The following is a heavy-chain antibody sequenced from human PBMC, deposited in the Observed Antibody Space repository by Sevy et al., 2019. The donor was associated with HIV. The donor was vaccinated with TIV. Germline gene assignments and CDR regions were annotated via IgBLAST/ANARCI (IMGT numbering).Heavy chain of an antibody. Sequence: SETLSLTCAVSGYSISSGYYWGWIRQPPGKGLEWIGSIYHSGSTYYNPSLKSRVTISVDTSKNQFSLKLSSVTAADTAVYYCARGYGSGIYYFDYWGQGTLVTVSS. D-gene: IGHD3-10*01. J-gene: IGHJ4*02. V-gene: IGHV4-38-2*01. CDR2: IYHSGST. CDR1: GYSISSGYY. CDR3: ARGYGSGIYYFDY.